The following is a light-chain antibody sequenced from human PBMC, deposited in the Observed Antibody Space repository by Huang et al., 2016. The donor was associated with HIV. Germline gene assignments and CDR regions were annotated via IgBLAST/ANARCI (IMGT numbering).Light chain of an antibody. V-gene: IGKV3-15*01. J-gene: IGKJ1*01. Sequence: IVMTQSPATLSVSPGERATLSCRASQSVSSNLAWYQQKPGQAPRRLIYGASTRAAGIPARVSGSGSGTEFTLTISSRQSQDFAVYYWQQYNNWPPWTFGQGTKVEIK. CDR1: QSVSSN. CDR3: QQYNNWPPWT. CDR2: GAS.